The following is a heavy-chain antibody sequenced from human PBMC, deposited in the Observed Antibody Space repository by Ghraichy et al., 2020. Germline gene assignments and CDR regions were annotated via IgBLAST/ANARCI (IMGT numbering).Heavy chain of an antibody. CDR1: GGTFSSYA. CDR2: IIPIFGTA. V-gene: IGHV1-69*13. J-gene: IGHJ5*02. CDR3: ARVACSSTSCRNWFDP. D-gene: IGHD2-2*01. Sequence: SVKVSCKASGGTFSSYAISWVRQAPGQGLEWMGGIIPIFGTANYAQKFQGRVTITADESTSTAYMELSSLRSEDTAVYYCARVACSSTSCRNWFDPWGQGTLVTVSS.